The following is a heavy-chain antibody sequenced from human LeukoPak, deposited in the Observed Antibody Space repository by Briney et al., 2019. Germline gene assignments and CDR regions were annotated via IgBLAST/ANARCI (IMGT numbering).Heavy chain of an antibody. CDR2: IKQDGSEK. D-gene: IGHD3-10*01. Sequence: GGSLRLSCAASGFTFSSYWMSWVRQAPGKGLEWVANIKQDGSEKYYVDSVKGRFTISRDNAKNSLYLQMNSLRAEDTAVYYCARDYYGSGSYYIGEYYFDYWGQGTLVTVSS. V-gene: IGHV3-7*01. CDR1: GFTFSSYW. J-gene: IGHJ4*02. CDR3: ARDYYGSGSYYIGEYYFDY.